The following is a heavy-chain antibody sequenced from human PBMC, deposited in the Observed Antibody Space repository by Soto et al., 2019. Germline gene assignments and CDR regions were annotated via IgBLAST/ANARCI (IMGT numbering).Heavy chain of an antibody. V-gene: IGHV3-21*03. Sequence: GGSLRLSCTASEFSLSTYSMNWVRQAPGKGLEWVSSISTRSDVYYADSVEGRFTIARDNAKNSLSLQMNSLSAEDTGVYYCAREKTAWPLAYGLEVWGQGTTVTVSS. CDR1: EFSLSTYS. J-gene: IGHJ6*02. CDR2: ISTRSDV. D-gene: IGHD2-21*02. CDR3: AREKTAWPLAYGLEV.